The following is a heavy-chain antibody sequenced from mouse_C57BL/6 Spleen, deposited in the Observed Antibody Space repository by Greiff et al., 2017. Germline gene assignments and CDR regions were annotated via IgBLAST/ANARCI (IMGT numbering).Heavy chain of an antibody. J-gene: IGHJ3*01. Sequence: QVQLQQSGAELVKPGASVKISCKASGYAFSSYWMNWVKQRPGKGLEWIGQIYPGDGDTNYNGKFKGKATLTADKSSSTAYMQLSSLTSEDSAVYFCARGWDYYGSSSLAYWGQGTLVTVSA. V-gene: IGHV1-80*01. CDR1: GYAFSSYW. CDR2: IYPGDGDT. CDR3: ARGWDYYGSSSLAY. D-gene: IGHD1-1*01.